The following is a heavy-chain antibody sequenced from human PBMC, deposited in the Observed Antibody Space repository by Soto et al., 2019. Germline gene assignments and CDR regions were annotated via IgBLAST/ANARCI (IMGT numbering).Heavy chain of an antibody. CDR1: GYAFTTYG. Sequence: QVHLVQSGAEVKKPGASVKVSCQGSGYAFTTYGITWVRQAPGQGLEWMGWISAHNGNTNYAQKLQGRVTVTRDTPTSTAYMEVRSLRYDDTAVYYWARGRYGDYWGQGALVTVSS. V-gene: IGHV1-18*01. CDR2: ISAHNGNT. D-gene: IGHD1-1*01. CDR3: ARGRYGDY. J-gene: IGHJ4*02.